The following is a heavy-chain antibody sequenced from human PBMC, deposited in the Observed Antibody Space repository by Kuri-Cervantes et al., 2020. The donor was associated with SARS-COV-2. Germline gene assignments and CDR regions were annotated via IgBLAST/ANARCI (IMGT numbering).Heavy chain of an antibody. D-gene: IGHD1-1*01. CDR2: ISYNGRNT. CDR1: GFIFSDYA. Sequence: LSLTCEASGFIFSDYAIDWVRQAPGKGLEWVAIISYNGRNTKFADSVKGRFTISRDNSKNVVYLQMNSLRIEDTAEYFCARRESWKGDFDIWGQGTMVTDSS. V-gene: IGHV3-30*14. CDR3: ARRESWKGDFDI. J-gene: IGHJ3*02.